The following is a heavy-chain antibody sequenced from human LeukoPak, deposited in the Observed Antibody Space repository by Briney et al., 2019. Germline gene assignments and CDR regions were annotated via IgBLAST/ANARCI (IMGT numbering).Heavy chain of an antibody. D-gene: IGHD3-3*01. Sequence: SETLSLTCTVSGGSISSGDYYWRWIRQPPGKGLEWIGYIYYSGSTYYNPSLKSRVTISVDTSKNQFSLKLSSVTAADTAVYYCARGWHLEWSHFDYWGQGTLVTVSS. CDR3: ARGWHLEWSHFDY. CDR2: IYYSGST. V-gene: IGHV4-30-4*08. J-gene: IGHJ4*02. CDR1: GGSISSGDYY.